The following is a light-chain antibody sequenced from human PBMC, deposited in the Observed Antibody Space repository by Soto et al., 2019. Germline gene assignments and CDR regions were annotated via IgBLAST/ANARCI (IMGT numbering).Light chain of an antibody. CDR3: QQYGSSPRT. Sequence: EIVLTQSPGTLSLSPVERATLSCRASQSVSGSYLAWYQQKPGQAPRLLIYGAYNRATAIPDRFSGSGSGTDFTLTISRLEPEDFAVYYCQQYGSSPRTCGQGTKVDIK. CDR1: QSVSGSY. V-gene: IGKV3-20*01. CDR2: GAY. J-gene: IGKJ1*01.